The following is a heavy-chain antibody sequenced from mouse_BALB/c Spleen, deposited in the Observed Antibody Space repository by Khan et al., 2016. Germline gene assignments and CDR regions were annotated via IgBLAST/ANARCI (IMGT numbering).Heavy chain of an antibody. J-gene: IGHJ3*01. CDR2: ISSGSSTI. D-gene: IGHD2-1*01. V-gene: IGHV5-17*02. CDR3: ARNGNYLSWFAY. Sequence: EVELVESGGGLVQPGGSRKLSCAASGFTFSSFGMHWVRRAPEKGLEWVAYISSGSSTIYYADTVKGRFTISRDNPKHTLFLQMTSLRSEDTAMYYCARNGNYLSWFAYWGQGTLVTVSA. CDR1: GFTFSSFG.